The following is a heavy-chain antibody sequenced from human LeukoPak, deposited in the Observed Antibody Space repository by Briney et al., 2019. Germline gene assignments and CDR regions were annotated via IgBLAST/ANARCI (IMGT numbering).Heavy chain of an antibody. CDR1: GLTFDDYA. CDR2: ISWNSGSI. Sequence: GGSLRLSCAASGLTFDDYAMHWVRQAPGKGLEWVSGISWNSGSIGYADSVKGRFTISRDNAKNSLYLQMNSLRAEDTALYYCAKALSGYYYYGMDVWGQGTTVTVSS. CDR3: AKALSGYYYYGMDV. D-gene: IGHD6-19*01. V-gene: IGHV3-9*01. J-gene: IGHJ6*02.